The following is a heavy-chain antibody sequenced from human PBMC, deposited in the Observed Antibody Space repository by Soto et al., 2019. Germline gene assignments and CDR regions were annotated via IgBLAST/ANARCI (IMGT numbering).Heavy chain of an antibody. CDR3: ARDRGYDAHDYYYNAMDV. CDR1: GFTFRTYT. D-gene: IGHD3-10*01. Sequence: GSLRLSCISSGFTFRTYTMNWVRQAPGKGLEWVSGIRGFSPYTFYAESVRGRFTISRDNAKNSLFLQMDSLRAEDTAVYYCARDRGYDAHDYYYNAMDVWGQGTTVTVSS. J-gene: IGHJ6*02. CDR2: IRGFSPYT. V-gene: IGHV3-21*01.